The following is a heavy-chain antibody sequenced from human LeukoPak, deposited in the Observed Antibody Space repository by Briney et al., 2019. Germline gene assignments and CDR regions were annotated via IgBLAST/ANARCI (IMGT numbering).Heavy chain of an antibody. D-gene: IGHD2-2*01. CDR2: IYYSGST. Sequence: SETLSLTCTVSGGSISSYYWSWIRQPPGKGLEWIGYIYYSGSTNYNLSLKGRVTISVDTSKNQFSLKLSSVTAADTAVYYCARDAAVPAVWNGAFDIWGQGTMVTVSS. V-gene: IGHV4-59*01. CDR1: GGSISSYY. J-gene: IGHJ3*02. CDR3: ARDAAVPAVWNGAFDI.